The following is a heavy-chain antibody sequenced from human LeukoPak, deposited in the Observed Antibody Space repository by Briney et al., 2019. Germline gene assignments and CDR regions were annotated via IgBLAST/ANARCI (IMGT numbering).Heavy chain of an antibody. CDR2: TSSSGSTI. D-gene: IGHD3-22*01. Sequence: AGGSLRLSCAASGFTFRDYYMSWMRQAPGKGLEWVSYTSSSGSTIYYADSVKGRFTISRDNAKNSLYLQMNSLRAEDTAVYYCARDSSSGYFDYWGQGTLVTVSS. CDR1: GFTFRDYY. V-gene: IGHV3-11*04. J-gene: IGHJ4*02. CDR3: ARDSSSGYFDY.